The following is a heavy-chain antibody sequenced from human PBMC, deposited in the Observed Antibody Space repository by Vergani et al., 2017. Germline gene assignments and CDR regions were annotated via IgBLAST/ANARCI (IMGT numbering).Heavy chain of an antibody. J-gene: IGHJ4*02. V-gene: IGHV3-30*18. CDR3: AKDSRYYDSSGYYSD. CDR1: GFTFSSYG. D-gene: IGHD3-22*01. CDR2: ISYDGSNK. Sequence: QVQLVESGGGVVQPGGSLRLSCAASGFTFSSYGMHWVRQAPGKGLEWVAVISYDGSNKYYADSVKGRFTISRDNSKNTLYLQMNSLRAEDTAVYYCAKDSRYYDSSGYYSDWGQGTLVTVSS.